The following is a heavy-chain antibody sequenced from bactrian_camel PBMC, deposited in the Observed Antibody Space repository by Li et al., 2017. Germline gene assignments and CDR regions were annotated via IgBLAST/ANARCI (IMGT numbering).Heavy chain of an antibody. CDR2: IKTSSGVT. V-gene: IGHV3S40*01. CDR3: AAEPDYGGSICYSEGLYGY. CDR1: GFSVSSQC. Sequence: VQLVESGGDSVQAGGSLRLSCAASGFSVSSQCMGWFRQAPGKEREGVAAIKTSSGVTYYADSVKGRFTISRDNAKNTLYLQMSSLKPDDTGMYYCAAEPDYGGSICYSEGLYGYWGQGTQVTVS. D-gene: IGHD5*01. J-gene: IGHJ4*01.